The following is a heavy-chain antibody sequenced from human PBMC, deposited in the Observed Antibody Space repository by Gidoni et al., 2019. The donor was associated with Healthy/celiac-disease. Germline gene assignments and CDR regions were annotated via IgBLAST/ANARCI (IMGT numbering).Heavy chain of an antibody. CDR3: ARDSSGWYHWFDP. V-gene: IGHV4-38-2*02. J-gene: IGHJ5*02. D-gene: IGHD6-19*01. CDR2: LYHSGST. Sequence: QVQLQESGPGLVKPSETLSLTCAVSGYSISSGYYWGWIRQPPGKGLEWIGSLYHSGSTYYNPSLKSRVTISVDTSKNQFSLKLSSVTAADTAVYYCARDSSGWYHWFDPWGQGTLVTVSS. CDR1: GYSISSGYY.